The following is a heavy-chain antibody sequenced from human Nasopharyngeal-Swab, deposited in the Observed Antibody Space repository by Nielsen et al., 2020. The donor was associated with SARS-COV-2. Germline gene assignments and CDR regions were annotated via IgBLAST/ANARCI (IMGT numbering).Heavy chain of an antibody. CDR3: ARDFRHIVVVPGTFDI. CDR1: GFTFSSYS. D-gene: IGHD2-21*02. J-gene: IGHJ3*02. V-gene: IGHV3-21*01. CDR2: ISSSSSYI. Sequence: GGSLRLSCAASGFTFSSYSMNWVRQAPGKGLEWVSSISSSSSYIYYADSVKGRFTISRDNAKNSLYLQMNSLRAEDTAVYYCARDFRHIVVVPGTFDIWGQGTMVTVSS.